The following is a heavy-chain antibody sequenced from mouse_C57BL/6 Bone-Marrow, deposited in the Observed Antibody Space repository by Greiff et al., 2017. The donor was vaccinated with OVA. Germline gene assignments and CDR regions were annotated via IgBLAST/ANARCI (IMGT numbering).Heavy chain of an antibody. D-gene: IGHD2-1*01. CDR3: TGGNYEAWFAY. CDR2: IDPENGDT. Sequence: EVQRVESGAELVRPGASVKLSCTASGFNIKDDYMHWVKQRPEQGLERIGWIDPENGDTEYASKFQGKATITADTSSNTAYLQLSSLTSEDTAVYYCTGGNYEAWFAYWGQGTLVTVSA. CDR1: GFNIKDDY. V-gene: IGHV14-4*01. J-gene: IGHJ3*01.